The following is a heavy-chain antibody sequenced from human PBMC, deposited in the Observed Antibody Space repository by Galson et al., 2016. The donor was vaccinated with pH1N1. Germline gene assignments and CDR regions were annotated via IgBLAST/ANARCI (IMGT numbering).Heavy chain of an antibody. CDR3: ARDREDYWSGYLFDY. Sequence: SVKVSCKASGGTLSSYAISWVRQAPGQGLEWMGNILPILGIPDYAQKIQDRVKITADKSTNTAYLELSSLRSEDTAVYYCARDREDYWSGYLFDYWGQGTLVTVAS. D-gene: IGHD3-3*01. CDR2: ILPILGIP. CDR1: GGTLSSYA. J-gene: IGHJ4*02. V-gene: IGHV1-69*04.